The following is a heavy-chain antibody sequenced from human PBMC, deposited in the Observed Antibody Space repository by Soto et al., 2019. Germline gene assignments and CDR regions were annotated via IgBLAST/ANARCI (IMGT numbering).Heavy chain of an antibody. V-gene: IGHV3-7*01. CDR1: GFTFSSYW. Sequence: GGSLRLSCAASGFTFSSYWMSWVRQAPGKGLEWVANIKQDGSEKYYVDSVKGRFTISRDNAKNSLYLQMNSLRAEDTAVYYCARDEDCSSTSCYSAGGRVDYWGQGTLVTVSS. CDR2: IKQDGSEK. J-gene: IGHJ4*02. D-gene: IGHD2-2*02. CDR3: ARDEDCSSTSCYSAGGRVDY.